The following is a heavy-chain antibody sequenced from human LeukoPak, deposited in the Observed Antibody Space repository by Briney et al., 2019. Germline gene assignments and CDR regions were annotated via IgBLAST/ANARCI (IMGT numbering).Heavy chain of an antibody. J-gene: IGHJ4*02. D-gene: IGHD5-24*01. CDR2: INPSSGST. Sequence: ASVKVSCKTSGYTFTSYYMHWVLQAPGQGLEWMGIINPSSGSTSNAQNFQGRVTMTRDTSTSTVYMELSSLRSEDTALYYCARDGEMATKLYYFDYWGQGTLVTVSS. V-gene: IGHV1-46*01. CDR3: ARDGEMATKLYYFDY. CDR1: GYTFTSYY.